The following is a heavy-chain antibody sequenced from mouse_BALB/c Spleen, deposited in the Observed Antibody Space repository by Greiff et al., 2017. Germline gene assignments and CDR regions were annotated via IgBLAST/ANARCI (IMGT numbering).Heavy chain of an antibody. D-gene: IGHD2-1*01. Sequence: EVMLVESGGGLVKPGGSLKLSCAASGFTFSSYAMSWVRQTPEKRLEWVASISSGGSTYYPDSVKGRFTISRDNAKNNLYLQMSSLKSEDTAMYYCARDGNYEGFAYWGQGTLVTVSA. CDR2: ISSGGST. CDR1: GFTFSSYA. CDR3: ARDGNYEGFAY. J-gene: IGHJ3*01. V-gene: IGHV5-6-5*01.